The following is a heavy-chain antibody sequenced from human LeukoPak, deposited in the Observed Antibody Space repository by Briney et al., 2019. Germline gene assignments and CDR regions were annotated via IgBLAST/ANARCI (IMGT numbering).Heavy chain of an antibody. Sequence: ASVKVSCKASGYTFTGYYMHWVRQAPGQGLEWMGWINPNSGGTNYAQKFQGRVTMTRDTSISTAYMELSRLRSDDTAVYYCARDPSLLWFGEGPAFDIWGQGTMVTVSS. V-gene: IGHV1-2*02. CDR1: GYTFTGYY. CDR3: ARDPSLLWFGEGPAFDI. D-gene: IGHD3-10*01. J-gene: IGHJ3*02. CDR2: INPNSGGT.